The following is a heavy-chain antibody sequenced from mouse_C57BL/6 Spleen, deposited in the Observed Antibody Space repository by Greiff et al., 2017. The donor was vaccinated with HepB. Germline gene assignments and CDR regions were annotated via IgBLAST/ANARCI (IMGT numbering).Heavy chain of an antibody. CDR1: GYTFTDYN. Sequence: EVQLQQSGPELVKPGASVKMSCKASGYTFTDYNMHWVKQSHGKSLEWIGYIYPNNGGTSYNQKFKGKATLTVNKSSSTAYMELRSLTSEDSAVYYCARSRHYYCSSYSDYWGQGTTLTVSS. J-gene: IGHJ2*01. CDR3: ARSRHYYCSSYSDY. CDR2: IYPNNGGT. D-gene: IGHD1-1*01. V-gene: IGHV1-22*01.